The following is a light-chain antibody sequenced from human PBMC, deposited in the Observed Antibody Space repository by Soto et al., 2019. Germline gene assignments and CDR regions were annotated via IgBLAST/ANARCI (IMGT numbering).Light chain of an antibody. CDR3: HQYDSSPLT. Sequence: EIVLTQSPGTLSLSPGEGATLSCRASQSGSSSYLAWYEQKPGQAPRLLIYGASSRATGIPDRFSGSGSGTDFTLTISRLEPEDFAVYYCHQYDSSPLTFGGGTKVEIK. CDR2: GAS. CDR1: QSGSSSY. V-gene: IGKV3-20*01. J-gene: IGKJ4*01.